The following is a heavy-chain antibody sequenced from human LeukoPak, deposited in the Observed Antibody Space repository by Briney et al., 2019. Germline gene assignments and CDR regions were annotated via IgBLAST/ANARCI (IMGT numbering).Heavy chain of an antibody. D-gene: IGHD3-3*01. CDR2: ISGSGGST. V-gene: IGHV3-23*01. Sequence: GGSLRLSCAASGFTFSSYAMSWVRQAPGKGLEWVSTISGSGGSTYYADSVKGRFTISRDNSKNTLYLQMNSLRAEDTAVYYCAKTPDDFWSGYYHWFDPWGQGTLVTVSS. CDR3: AKTPDDFWSGYYHWFDP. CDR1: GFTFSSYA. J-gene: IGHJ5*02.